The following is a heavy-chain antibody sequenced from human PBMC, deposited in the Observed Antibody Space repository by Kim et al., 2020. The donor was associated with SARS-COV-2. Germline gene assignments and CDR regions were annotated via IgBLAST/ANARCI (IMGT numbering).Heavy chain of an antibody. J-gene: IGHJ3*02. Sequence: GGSLRLSCAASGFTFSSYGMHWVRQAPGKGLEWVAVIWYDGSNKYYADSVKGRFTISRDNSKNTLYLQMNSLRAEDTAVYYCAKDWQQLVPGAFDIWPRDNGHRLF. CDR2: IWYDGSNK. CDR3: AKDWQQLVPGAFDI. V-gene: IGHV3-33*06. D-gene: IGHD6-13*01. CDR1: GFTFSSYG.